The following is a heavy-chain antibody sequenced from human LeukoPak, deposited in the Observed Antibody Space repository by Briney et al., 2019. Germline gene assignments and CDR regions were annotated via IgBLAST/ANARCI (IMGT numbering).Heavy chain of an antibody. J-gene: IGHJ6*02. CDR3: ARVGATIRYYYYYGTDV. CDR2: INHSGST. Sequence: SETLSLTCAVYGGSFSGYYWSWIRQPPGKGLEWIGEINHSGSTNYNPSLKSRVTISVDTSKNQFSLKLSSVTAADTAAYYCARVGATIRYYYYYGTDVWGQGTTVTVSS. CDR1: GGSFSGYY. D-gene: IGHD1-26*01. V-gene: IGHV4-34*01.